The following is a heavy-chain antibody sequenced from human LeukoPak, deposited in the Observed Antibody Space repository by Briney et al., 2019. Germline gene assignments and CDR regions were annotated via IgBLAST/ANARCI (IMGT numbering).Heavy chain of an antibody. V-gene: IGHV3-74*01. J-gene: IGHJ5*02. CDR2: INSDGINT. Sequence: GGSLRLSCAASGFTFSNYWMHWVRQAPGKGLVWVSRINSDGINTSYADSVKGRFTISRDNAKNTLNLQMNSLRAEDTAVYYCARDLAVNWFDPWGQGTLVTVSS. CDR3: ARDLAVNWFDP. D-gene: IGHD6-19*01. CDR1: GFTFSNYW.